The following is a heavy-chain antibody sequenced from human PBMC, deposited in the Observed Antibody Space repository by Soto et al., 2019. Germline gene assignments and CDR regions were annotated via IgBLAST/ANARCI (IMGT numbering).Heavy chain of an antibody. Sequence: GGSLRLSCAASGFTFSSYSMNWVRQAPGKGLEWVSYISSSSSTIYYADSVKGRFTISRDNAKNSLYLQMNSLRDEDTAVYYCARDRTYYDFWSGYYYYYYGMDVWGQGTTVTVSS. CDR2: ISSSSSTI. D-gene: IGHD3-3*01. V-gene: IGHV3-48*02. CDR1: GFTFSSYS. J-gene: IGHJ6*02. CDR3: ARDRTYYDFWSGYYYYYYGMDV.